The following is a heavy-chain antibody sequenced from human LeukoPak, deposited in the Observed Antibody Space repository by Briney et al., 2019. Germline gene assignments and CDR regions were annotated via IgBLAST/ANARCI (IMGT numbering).Heavy chain of an antibody. CDR1: GGSISSGSYY. V-gene: IGHV4-61*02. Sequence: PSETLSLTCTVSGGSISSGSYYWSWIRQPAGKGLEWIGRIYTSGSTNYNPSLKSRVTVSVDTSKNQFSLKLSSVTAADTAVYYCARCQTYYDILTGYYEGYMDVWGKGTTVTISS. D-gene: IGHD3-9*01. CDR3: ARCQTYYDILTGYYEGYMDV. CDR2: IYTSGST. J-gene: IGHJ6*03.